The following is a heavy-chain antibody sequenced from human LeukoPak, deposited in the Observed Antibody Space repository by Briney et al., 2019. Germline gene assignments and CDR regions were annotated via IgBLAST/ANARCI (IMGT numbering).Heavy chain of an antibody. CDR3: ASAYCSSTSCYAFDY. D-gene: IGHD2-2*01. J-gene: IGHJ4*02. Sequence: GASVKVSFKASGYTFTGYYMHWVRQAPGQGLEWMGRINPNSGGTNYAQKFQGRVTMTRDTSISTAYMELSRLRSDDTAVYYCASAYCSSTSCYAFDYWGQGTLVTVSS. V-gene: IGHV1-2*06. CDR1: GYTFTGYY. CDR2: INPNSGGT.